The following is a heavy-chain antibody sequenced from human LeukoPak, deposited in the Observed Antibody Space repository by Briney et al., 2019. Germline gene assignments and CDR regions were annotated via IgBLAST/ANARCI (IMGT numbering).Heavy chain of an antibody. V-gene: IGHV4-59*01. CDR2: IYYSGST. J-gene: IGHJ5*02. CDR3: ARYCYDSSGSGFGP. Sequence: SETLSLTCAVYGGSFSGYYWSWIRQPPGKGLEWIGHIYYSGSTNYNPSLKSRVTISVDTSKNQFSLKLSSVTAADTAVYYCARYCYDSSGSGFGPWGQGTLVTVSS. D-gene: IGHD3-22*01. CDR1: GGSFSGYY.